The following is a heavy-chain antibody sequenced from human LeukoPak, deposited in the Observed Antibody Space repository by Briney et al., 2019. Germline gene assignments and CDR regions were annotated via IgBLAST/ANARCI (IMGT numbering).Heavy chain of an antibody. V-gene: IGHV1-8*01. CDR2: MNPNSGNT. CDR3: ARVLLTQGYYYYGMDV. CDR1: GYTFTSYD. D-gene: IGHD2-15*01. J-gene: IGHJ6*02. Sequence: ASVKVSCKASGYTFTSYDINWVRQATGQGLEWMGWMNPNSGNTGYAQKFQGRVTMTRNTSISTAYMELSSPRSEDTAVYYCARVLLTQGYYYYGMDVWGQGTTVTVSS.